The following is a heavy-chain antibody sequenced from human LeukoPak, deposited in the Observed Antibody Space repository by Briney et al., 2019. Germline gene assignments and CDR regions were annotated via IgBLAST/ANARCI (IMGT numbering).Heavy chain of an antibody. CDR2: ISYDGSNK. V-gene: IGHV3-30*03. CDR3: ARNGVSGSTDY. CDR1: GFTFSSYG. D-gene: IGHD2-15*01. Sequence: GRSLRLSCAASGFTFSSYGMHWVRQAPGKGLEWVAVISYDGSNKYYADSVKGRFTISRDNSKNTLYLQMNSLRAEDTAVYYCARNGVSGSTDYWGQGTLVTVSS. J-gene: IGHJ4*02.